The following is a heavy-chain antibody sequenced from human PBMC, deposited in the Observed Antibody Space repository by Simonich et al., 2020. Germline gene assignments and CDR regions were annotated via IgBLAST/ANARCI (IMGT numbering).Heavy chain of an antibody. CDR2: IYPGYSYT. D-gene: IGHD1-1*01. V-gene: IGHV5-51*01. Sequence: EVQLVQSGAEVKKPGESLKISCKGSGYSFTSYWIGWVRQMPGKGLEWMGFIYPGYSYTRYSPYLQVQVTISADKSITTAYLQWSSLKASDTAMYYCARQLNDFDIWGQGTMVTVSS. CDR3: ARQLNDFDI. CDR1: GYSFTSYW. J-gene: IGHJ3*02.